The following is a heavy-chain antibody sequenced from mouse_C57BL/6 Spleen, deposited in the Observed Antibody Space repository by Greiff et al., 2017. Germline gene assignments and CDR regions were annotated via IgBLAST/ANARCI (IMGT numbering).Heavy chain of an antibody. D-gene: IGHD2-5*01. J-gene: IGHJ1*03. CDR2: IDPSDSET. Sequence: VQLHQPGAELVRPGSSVKLSCKASGYTFTSYWMHWVKQRPIQGLEWIGNIDPSDSETHYNQKFKDKATLTVDKSSSTAYMQLSSLTSEDSAVYYRATERDSNYGGYFDVWGTGTTVTVSS. CDR3: ATERDSNYGGYFDV. CDR1: GYTFTSYW. V-gene: IGHV1-52*01.